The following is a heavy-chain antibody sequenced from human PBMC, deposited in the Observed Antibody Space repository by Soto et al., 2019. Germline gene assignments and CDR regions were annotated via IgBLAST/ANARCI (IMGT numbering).Heavy chain of an antibody. D-gene: IGHD1-1*01. Sequence: QVQLQESGPGLVKPSETLSLTCTVSGGSVSSGSYHWSWIRQPPGKGLEWIGYIHYSGSTNYNPSLKSRVTISVDTSKNQLSLKMSSVTAADTAVYYCARDRVVPTRTGKGYNYHGMYVWGQGATVSVSS. J-gene: IGHJ6*02. CDR2: IHYSGST. CDR1: GGSVSSGSYH. V-gene: IGHV4-61*01. CDR3: ARDRVVPTRTGKGYNYHGMYV.